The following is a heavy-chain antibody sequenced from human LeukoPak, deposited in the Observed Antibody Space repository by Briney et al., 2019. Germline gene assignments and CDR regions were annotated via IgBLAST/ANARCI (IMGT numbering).Heavy chain of an antibody. J-gene: IGHJ4*02. CDR2: ISGSGGST. V-gene: IGHV3-23*01. Sequence: GGSLRLSCAASGFTFSSYGMSWVRQAPGKGLEWVSAISGSGGSTYYADSVKGRFTISRDNSKNTLYLQMNSLRAEDTAVYYCATSPTGYSSGWYEDYFDYWGQGTLVTVSS. CDR1: GFTFSSYG. D-gene: IGHD6-19*01. CDR3: ATSPTGYSSGWYEDYFDY.